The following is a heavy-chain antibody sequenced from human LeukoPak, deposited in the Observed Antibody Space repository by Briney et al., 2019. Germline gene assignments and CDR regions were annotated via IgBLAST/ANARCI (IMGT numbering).Heavy chain of an antibody. D-gene: IGHD6-13*01. CDR1: GGSISSYY. V-gene: IGHV4-59*01. CDR2: IYYSGST. CDR3: AREDGSSWYGIDY. Sequence: SETLSLTCTVSGGSISSYYWGWIRQPRGKGLEWIGYIYYSGSTNYNPSLKSRVTISVDTSKNQFSLKMSSVTAADTAVYYCAREDGSSWYGIDYWGQGTLVTVSS. J-gene: IGHJ4*02.